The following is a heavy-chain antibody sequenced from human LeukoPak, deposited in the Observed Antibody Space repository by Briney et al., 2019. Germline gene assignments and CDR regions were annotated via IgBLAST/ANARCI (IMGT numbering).Heavy chain of an antibody. D-gene: IGHD4-17*01. CDR3: AKDKSDYGDYSYMDV. CDR1: GFTFSSYG. CDR2: IRYDGSNK. Sequence: GGSLRLSCAASGFTFSSYGMHWVRQAPGKGLDWVAFIRYDGSNKYCADSVKGRFTVSRDNSKNTLYLQMNGLRAEDTAVYYCAKDKSDYGDYSYMDVWGKGTTVTVSS. V-gene: IGHV3-30*02. J-gene: IGHJ6*03.